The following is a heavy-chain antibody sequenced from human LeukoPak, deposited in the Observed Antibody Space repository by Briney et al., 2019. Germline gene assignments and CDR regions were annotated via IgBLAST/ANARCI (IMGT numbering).Heavy chain of an antibody. J-gene: IGHJ4*02. CDR3: ARGDGGSYGGRFDY. CDR1: GFTFSNYW. V-gene: IGHV3-74*01. CDR2: IKSDESTT. D-gene: IGHD1-26*01. Sequence: GGSLRLSCAASGFTFSNYWMHWVRQAPGKGLVWVSRIKSDESTTSYADSVKGRFTIYRDNARNTLYLQMNSLRTEDTAVYYCARGDGGSYGGRFDYWGQGTLVTVSS.